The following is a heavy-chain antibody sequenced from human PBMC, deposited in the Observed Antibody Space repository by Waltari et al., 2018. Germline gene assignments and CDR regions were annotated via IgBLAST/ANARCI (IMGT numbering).Heavy chain of an antibody. Sequence: QVQLVESGGGVVQPGGSLRLSCAASGFTFSSYGMHWVRQAPGKGLEWVAFIRYDGSNKYYADSVKGRFTISRDNSKNTLFLQMNSLRAEDTVVYYCAKDQSSGWFYYFDYWGQGTLVTVSS. D-gene: IGHD6-19*01. CDR1: GFTFSSYG. J-gene: IGHJ4*02. CDR3: AKDQSSGWFYYFDY. CDR2: IRYDGSNK. V-gene: IGHV3-30*02.